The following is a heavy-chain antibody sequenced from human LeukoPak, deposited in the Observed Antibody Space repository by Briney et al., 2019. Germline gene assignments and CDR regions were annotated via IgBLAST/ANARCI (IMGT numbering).Heavy chain of an antibody. Sequence: PSETLSLTCTVSGYSISSGYYWGWIRQPPGKGLEWIGSIYHSGSTYYNPSLKSRVTISVDTSKNQFSLKLSSVTAADTAVYYCARDVPGSSSSWYNYYYGMDVWGQGTTVTVSS. D-gene: IGHD6-13*01. V-gene: IGHV4-38-2*02. J-gene: IGHJ6*02. CDR3: ARDVPGSSSSWYNYYYGMDV. CDR1: GYSISSGYY. CDR2: IYHSGST.